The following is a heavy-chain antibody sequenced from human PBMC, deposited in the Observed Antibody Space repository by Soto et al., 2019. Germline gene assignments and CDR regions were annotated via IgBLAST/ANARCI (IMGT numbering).Heavy chain of an antibody. CDR1: GVSISRYSYY. J-gene: IGHJ5*02. CDR3: ARHSVYGVPFDP. CDR2: VYYSGNT. D-gene: IGHD2-8*01. V-gene: IGHV4-39*01. Sequence: SETLSLTCTVCGVSISRYSYYWGWIRQPPGKGMDWIGSVYYSGNTNYNPSLKGRVTIFVDKSKNHVSLRLRSVTAADTAVYYRARHSVYGVPFDPWGQATLDNDSS.